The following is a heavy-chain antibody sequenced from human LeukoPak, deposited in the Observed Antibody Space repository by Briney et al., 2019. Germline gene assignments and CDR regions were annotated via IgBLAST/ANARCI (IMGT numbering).Heavy chain of an antibody. Sequence: ASVKVSCKASGYTFTSYAMHWVRQAPGQRPEWMGWINAGNGNTKYSQKFQGRVTITRDTSASTAYKELSSLRSEDTAVYYCARDLRQWLVLFDYWGQGTLVTVSS. CDR1: GYTFTSYA. CDR2: INAGNGNT. CDR3: ARDLRQWLVLFDY. J-gene: IGHJ4*02. D-gene: IGHD6-19*01. V-gene: IGHV1-3*01.